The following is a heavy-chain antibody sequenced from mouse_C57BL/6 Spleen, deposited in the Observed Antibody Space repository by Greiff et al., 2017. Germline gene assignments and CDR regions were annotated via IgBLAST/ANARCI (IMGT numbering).Heavy chain of an antibody. CDR1: GYTFTSYW. J-gene: IGHJ4*01. CDR2: IYPGSGST. CDR3: ASGNDSHYYAMDY. D-gene: IGHD2-4*01. Sequence: QVQLQQPGAELVKPGASVKMSCKASGYTFTSYWITWVKQRPEQGLEWIGDIYPGSGSTNYNEKFKSKATLTVDTSSSTAYMQLSSLTSEDSAVYYCASGNDSHYYAMDYWGQGTSVTVSS. V-gene: IGHV1-55*01.